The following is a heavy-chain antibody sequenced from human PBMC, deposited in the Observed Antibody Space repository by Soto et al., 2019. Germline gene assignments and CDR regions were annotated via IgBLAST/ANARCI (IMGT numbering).Heavy chain of an antibody. V-gene: IGHV3-48*02. CDR3: ARVIWSGHLTSDL. CDR2: NSSSSRT. Sequence: VDSLILSCVASGFTYRSNRMKWVRKAPGKGLERATYNSSSSRTIYANYEKGRFTISRDNAKNSLYLQMNSLRDEDTAVYYCARVIWSGHLTSDLWGQGT. CDR1: GFTYRSNR. J-gene: IGHJ5*02. D-gene: IGHD3-3*01.